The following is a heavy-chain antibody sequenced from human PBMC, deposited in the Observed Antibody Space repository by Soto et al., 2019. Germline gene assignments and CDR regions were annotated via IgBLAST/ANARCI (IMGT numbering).Heavy chain of an antibody. Sequence: SGPTLVKPTQTLTLTCTFSGFSLSTSGVGVGWIRQPPGKALEWLALIYWDDDKRYSPSLKSRLTITKDTSKNQVVLTMTNMDPVDTATYYCALTRLGGSWYEYENNDNWFDPWGQGTLVTVSS. J-gene: IGHJ5*02. D-gene: IGHD6-13*01. CDR1: GFSLSTSGVG. V-gene: IGHV2-5*02. CDR2: IYWDDDK. CDR3: ALTRLGGSWYEYENNDNWFDP.